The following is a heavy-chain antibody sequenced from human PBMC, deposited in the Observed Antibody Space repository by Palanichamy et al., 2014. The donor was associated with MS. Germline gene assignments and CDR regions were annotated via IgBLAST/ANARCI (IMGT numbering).Heavy chain of an antibody. Sequence: DSVKGRFTISRDNAKNSLYLQMNSLRDEDTAVYYCARSLRGQTVYYYYYGMDVWGQGTTVTVSS. CDR3: ARSLRGQTVYYYYYGMDV. D-gene: IGHD3-16*02. J-gene: IGHJ6*02. V-gene: IGHV3-48*02.